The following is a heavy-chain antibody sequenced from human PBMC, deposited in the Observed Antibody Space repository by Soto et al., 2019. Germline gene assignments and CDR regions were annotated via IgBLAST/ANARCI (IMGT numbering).Heavy chain of an antibody. J-gene: IGHJ4*02. V-gene: IGHV1-69*01. CDR1: GGTFSRYA. CDR3: ARDGDLYDSSGYYSLY. Sequence: QVQLVPSGPEVKKPGSSVKVSCKASGGTFSRYAINWVRQAPGQGLEWMGGITPMFGKPNYAQKFQGRVTITADESTITGYMELRRLRSDDTAVYYCARDGDLYDSSGYYSLYWGQGTLVAVSS. CDR2: ITPMFGKP. D-gene: IGHD3-22*01.